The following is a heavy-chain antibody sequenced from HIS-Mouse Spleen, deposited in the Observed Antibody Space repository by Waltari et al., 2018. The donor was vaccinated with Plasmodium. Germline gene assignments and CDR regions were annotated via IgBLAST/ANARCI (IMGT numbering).Heavy chain of an antibody. V-gene: IGHV2-70*15. J-gene: IGHJ5*02. CDR2: IDWDDDK. Sequence: QATLRESGPALVKPTQTLTLTCTFSGFSLSTSGLCVSWIRQPPGKALEWLARIDWDDDKYYSTSLRTRLTISKDTYKNQVVLTMTNMDPVDTATYYCARSYYYDSSGYGTFDPWGQGTLVTVSS. CDR1: GFSLSTSGLC. CDR3: ARSYYYDSSGYGTFDP. D-gene: IGHD3-22*01.